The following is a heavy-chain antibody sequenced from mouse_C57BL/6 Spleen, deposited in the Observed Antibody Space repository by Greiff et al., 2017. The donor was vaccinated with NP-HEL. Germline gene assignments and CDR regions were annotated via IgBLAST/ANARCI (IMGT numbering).Heavy chain of an antibody. CDR2: ISSGGSYT. Sequence: DVQLVESGGDLVKPGGSLKLSCAASGFTFSSYGMSWVRQTPDKRLEWVATISSGGSYTYYPDSVKGRFTISRDNAKNTLYLQMSSLKSEDTAMYYCARQGLLEGYYFDYWGQGTTLTVSS. J-gene: IGHJ2*01. D-gene: IGHD2-3*01. CDR1: GFTFSSYG. V-gene: IGHV5-6*01. CDR3: ARQGLLEGYYFDY.